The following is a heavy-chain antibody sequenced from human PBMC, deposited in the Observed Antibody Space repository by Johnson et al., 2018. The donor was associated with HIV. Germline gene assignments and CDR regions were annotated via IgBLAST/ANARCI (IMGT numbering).Heavy chain of an antibody. V-gene: IGHV3-73*01. CDR2: IRSKANSYAT. J-gene: IGHJ3*02. CDR3: TRRRDLDAFDI. Sequence: VQLVESGGGLVQPGGSRKLSCAASGFTFSDSAMHWVRQASGKGLEWVGRIRSKANSYATTYAASVQGRFTISRDDSKNTAYLQMNSLKTEDTAVYYCTRRRDLDAFDIWGQGTMVTVSS. CDR1: GFTFSDSA.